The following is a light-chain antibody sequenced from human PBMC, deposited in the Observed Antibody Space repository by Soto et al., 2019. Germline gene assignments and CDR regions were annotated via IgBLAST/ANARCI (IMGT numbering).Light chain of an antibody. CDR3: SSYTSSSTLDVV. CDR2: DVS. Sequence: QPASVSGSPGQSITISCTGTSSDVGGYNYVSWYQQHPGKAPKLIIYDVSNRPSGVSNRFSGSKSGNTASLTISGLQAEDEADYYCSSYTSSSTLDVVFGGGTKVTVL. J-gene: IGLJ2*01. V-gene: IGLV2-14*01. CDR1: SSDVGGYNY.